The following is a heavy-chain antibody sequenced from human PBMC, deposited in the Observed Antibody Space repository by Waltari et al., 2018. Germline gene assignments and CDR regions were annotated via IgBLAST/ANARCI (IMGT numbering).Heavy chain of an antibody. J-gene: IGHJ4*02. V-gene: IGHV1-3*01. D-gene: IGHD3-10*01. CDR3: AAGPSPDFGRY. Sequence: QIHFVQSGAEVKKAGASVTGSCKASTNAFVIYAIHWVRQAPGQGLEWMGWINGGNGQTKFSHNFQDRLSITRDRSVNTAHLELRGLTSEDTAMYYCAAGPSPDFGRYWGQGTQVTVSS. CDR2: INGGNGQT. CDR1: TNAFVIYA.